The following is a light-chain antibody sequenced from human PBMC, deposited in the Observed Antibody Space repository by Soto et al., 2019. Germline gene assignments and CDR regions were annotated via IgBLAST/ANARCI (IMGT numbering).Light chain of an antibody. CDR2: KDI. CDR3: QSSDRTTRV. J-gene: IGLJ1*01. Sequence: SYELTQPPSVSVSPGQTARITCSGDALPKQFAYWYQQKPGQAPVLVIYKDIERPSGIPERFSGSSSGTTVTLTISVVLAEDEADYYCQSSDRTTRVFGTGTKLTVL. V-gene: IGLV3-25*02. CDR1: ALPKQF.